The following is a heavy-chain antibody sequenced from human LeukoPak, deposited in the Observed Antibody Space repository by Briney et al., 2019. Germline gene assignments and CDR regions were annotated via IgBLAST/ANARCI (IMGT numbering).Heavy chain of an antibody. Sequence: PSETLSLTCTVSGVSITSYYWSWIRQPAGKGLEWIGRIYTSGSTNYNPSLKSRVTMSVDTSKNQFSLKLSSVTAADTAVYYCARGRRRGIAAEKNWFDPWGQGTLVTVSS. V-gene: IGHV4-4*07. CDR2: IYTSGST. D-gene: IGHD6-13*01. CDR1: GVSITSYY. J-gene: IGHJ5*02. CDR3: ARGRRRGIAAEKNWFDP.